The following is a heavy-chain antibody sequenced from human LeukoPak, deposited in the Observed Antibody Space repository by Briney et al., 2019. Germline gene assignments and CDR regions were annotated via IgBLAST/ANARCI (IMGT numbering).Heavy chain of an antibody. J-gene: IGHJ4*02. CDR2: VSYDGGSK. CDR3: ARVKGGIAAAGNYFDY. Sequence: GRSLRLSCAASGFAFSSYAMHWVRQGPGKGLGWVALVSYDGGSKYYADSVKGRITISRDNSKNTLHLQMNSLRTEDTAVYYCARVKGGIAAAGNYFDYWGQGTLVTVSS. D-gene: IGHD6-13*01. V-gene: IGHV3-30-3*01. CDR1: GFAFSSYA.